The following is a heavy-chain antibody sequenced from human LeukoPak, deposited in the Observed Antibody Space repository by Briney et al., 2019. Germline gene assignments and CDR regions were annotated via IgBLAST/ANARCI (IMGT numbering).Heavy chain of an antibody. CDR1: GGSISSYY. V-gene: IGHV4-59*01. J-gene: IGHJ5*02. CDR2: IYYSGST. Sequence: SETLSLTCTVPGGSISSYYWSWIRQPPGKGLEWIGYIYYSGSTNYNPSLKSRVTISVDTSKNQFSLKLSSVTAADTAAYYCTMAAIPTNWFDPWGQGTLVTVSS. D-gene: IGHD3-10*01. CDR3: TMAAIPTNWFDP.